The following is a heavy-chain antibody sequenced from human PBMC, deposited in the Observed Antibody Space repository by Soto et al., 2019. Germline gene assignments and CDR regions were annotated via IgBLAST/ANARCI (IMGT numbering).Heavy chain of an antibody. D-gene: IGHD2-15*01. J-gene: IGHJ4*02. Sequence: QVQLVESGGGVVQPGRSLRPSCAASGFTFSSYGMHWVRQAPGKGLEWVAVISYDGSNKYYADSVKGRFTISRDNSKNTRYLQMNSLRAEDTAVYYCAKETYSGPLDYWGQGTLVTVSS. V-gene: IGHV3-30*18. CDR3: AKETYSGPLDY. CDR2: ISYDGSNK. CDR1: GFTFSSYG.